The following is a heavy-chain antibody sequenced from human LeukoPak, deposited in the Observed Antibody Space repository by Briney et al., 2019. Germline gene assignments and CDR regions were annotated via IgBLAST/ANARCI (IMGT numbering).Heavy chain of an antibody. Sequence: ASVKVSCKASGYTFSSYYMHWVRQAPGQGLEWMGIIKPSGVSTKDPQKIQSSITMTREYSKRKVYMEQNSLRSEYTAVYYCARDDSSGPQVYWGQGTLVTVSS. CDR3: ARDDSSGPQVY. D-gene: IGHD3-22*01. CDR1: GYTFSSYY. CDR2: IKPSGVST. J-gene: IGHJ4*02. V-gene: IGHV1-46*01.